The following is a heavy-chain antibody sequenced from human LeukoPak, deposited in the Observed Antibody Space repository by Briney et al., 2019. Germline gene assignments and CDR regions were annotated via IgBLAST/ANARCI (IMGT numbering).Heavy chain of an antibody. Sequence: SETLSLTCTVSGYSISSGYYWGWIRQPPGKGLEWIGSIYHSGSTNYNPSLKSRVTISVDTSKNQFSLKLSSVTAADTAVYYCARLSGYDSYYYYYYMDVWGKGTTVTISS. V-gene: IGHV4-38-2*02. D-gene: IGHD5-12*01. J-gene: IGHJ6*03. CDR1: GYSISSGYY. CDR2: IYHSGST. CDR3: ARLSGYDSYYYYYYMDV.